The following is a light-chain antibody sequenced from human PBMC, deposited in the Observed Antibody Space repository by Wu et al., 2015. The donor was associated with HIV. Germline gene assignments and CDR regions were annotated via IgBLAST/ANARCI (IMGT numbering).Light chain of an antibody. CDR1: QNINNW. CDR2: KAS. CDR3: QQYKSYPYT. Sequence: DIQMTQSPSTLSASVGDRVTITCRASQNINNWLAWYQQKPGKAPRLLIYKASSLERGDPSRFSGSGSGTKFSLTISSLQPDDSATYYCQQYKSYPYTFGQGTKAGDQT. J-gene: IGKJ2*01. V-gene: IGKV1-5*03.